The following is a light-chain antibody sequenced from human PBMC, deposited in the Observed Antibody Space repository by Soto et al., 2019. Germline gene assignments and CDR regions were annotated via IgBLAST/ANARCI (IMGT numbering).Light chain of an antibody. Sequence: QSALTQPASVSGSPGQSITIFCTGTSSDVGGYNFVSWYQQRPGKAPKLMIYEVSNRPSGVSNRFSGYKSGNTASLTISGLQAEDEADYYCSSCRGITALVFGGGTKLTVL. V-gene: IGLV2-14*01. CDR3: SSCRGITALV. J-gene: IGLJ3*02. CDR2: EVS. CDR1: SSDVGGYNF.